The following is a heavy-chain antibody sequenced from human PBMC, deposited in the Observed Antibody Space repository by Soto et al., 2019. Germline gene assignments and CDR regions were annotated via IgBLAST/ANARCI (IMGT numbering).Heavy chain of an antibody. V-gene: IGHV3-30-3*01. CDR3: AREATYYYDSSGYTDWFDP. CDR1: GFTFSSYA. D-gene: IGHD3-22*01. J-gene: IGHJ5*02. Sequence: QVQLVESGGGVVQPGRSLRLSCAASGFTFSSYAMHWVRKAPGKGLEWVAVISYDGSNKYYADSVKGRFTISRDNSKNTLYLQMNSLRAEDTAVYYCAREATYYYDSSGYTDWFDPWGQGTLVTVSS. CDR2: ISYDGSNK.